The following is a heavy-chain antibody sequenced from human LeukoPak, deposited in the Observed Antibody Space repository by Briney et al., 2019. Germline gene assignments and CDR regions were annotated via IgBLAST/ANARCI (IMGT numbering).Heavy chain of an antibody. D-gene: IGHD1-7*01. CDR3: ARNFPGYYYGMDV. J-gene: IGHJ6*02. CDR2: IYHSGST. V-gene: IGHV4-30-2*01. Sequence: SQTLSLTCAVSGGSISSGGYSWSWIRQPPGKGLEWIGYIYHSGSTYYNPSLKSRVTISVDRSKNQFSLKLSSVTAADTAVYYCARNFPGYYYGMDVWGQGTTVTVSS. CDR1: GGSISSGGYS.